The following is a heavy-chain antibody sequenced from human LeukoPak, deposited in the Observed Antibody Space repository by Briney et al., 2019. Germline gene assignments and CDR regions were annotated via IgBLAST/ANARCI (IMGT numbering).Heavy chain of an antibody. J-gene: IGHJ2*01. V-gene: IGHV3-48*01. CDR2: ISSSSSTI. CDR1: GFTFSSYS. Sequence: PGGSLRLSCAASGFTFSSYSMNWVRQAPGKGLEWVSYISSSSSTIYYADSVRGRFTISRDNAKNSLYLQMNSLRAEDTAVYYCARTVTTYWYFDLWGRGTLVTVSS. CDR3: ARTVTTYWYFDL. D-gene: IGHD4-17*01.